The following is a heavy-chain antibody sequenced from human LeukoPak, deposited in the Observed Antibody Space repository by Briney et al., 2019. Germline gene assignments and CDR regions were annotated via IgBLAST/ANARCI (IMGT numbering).Heavy chain of an antibody. CDR3: ARGVWVEWLQGTVHF. Sequence: SGTLSLTCAVSGGSISSSNWWSWVRQSPGKGLEWIGEIYHSGSANYNPSLKSRVTISIDKLKKQFSLNLSSVTAADTAFYYCARGVWVEWLQGTVHFWGQGILVTVSS. J-gene: IGHJ4*02. CDR2: IYHSGSA. V-gene: IGHV4-4*02. D-gene: IGHD3-3*01. CDR1: GGSISSSNW.